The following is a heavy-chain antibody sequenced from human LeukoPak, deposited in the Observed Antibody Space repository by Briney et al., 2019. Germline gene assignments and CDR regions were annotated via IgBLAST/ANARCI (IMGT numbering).Heavy chain of an antibody. Sequence: EPGGSLRLSCAASGFTVSSNYMSWVRQAPGKGLEWVSVIYSGGTTDYADSVKGRFTISRDNSKNTLYLQMNSLRADDTAVYYCARGPRGFDPWGQGTLVTVSS. CDR1: GFTVSSNY. V-gene: IGHV3-53*01. CDR2: IYSGGTT. J-gene: IGHJ5*02. CDR3: ARGPRGFDP.